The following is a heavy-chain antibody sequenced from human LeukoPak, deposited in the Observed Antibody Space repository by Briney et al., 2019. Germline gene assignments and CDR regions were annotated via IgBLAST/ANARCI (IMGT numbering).Heavy chain of an antibody. Sequence: PGGSLRLSCAASGFTFSSYAMHWVRQAPGKGLEWVAVISYDGSNKYYADSVKGRFTISRDNSKNTLYLQMNSLRAEDTAVYYCAGVVGIAVAGAIDYWGQGTLVTVSS. CDR2: ISYDGSNK. V-gene: IGHV3-30-3*01. D-gene: IGHD6-19*01. J-gene: IGHJ4*02. CDR3: AGVVGIAVAGAIDY. CDR1: GFTFSSYA.